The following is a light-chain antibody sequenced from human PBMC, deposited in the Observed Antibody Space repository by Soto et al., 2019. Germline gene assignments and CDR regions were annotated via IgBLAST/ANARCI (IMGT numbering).Light chain of an antibody. CDR2: DVS. V-gene: IGLV2-14*01. J-gene: IGLJ2*01. CDR1: SSDIGGYNY. Sequence: QSALTQPASVSGSPGQSITISCTGSSSDIGGYNYVSWYQQHPGKAPKLMIYDVSKRPSGVSNRFSGSKSGNTASLTISGLQAEDEADYYCSSFTSSNTGVFGGGTKLTVL. CDR3: SSFTSSNTGV.